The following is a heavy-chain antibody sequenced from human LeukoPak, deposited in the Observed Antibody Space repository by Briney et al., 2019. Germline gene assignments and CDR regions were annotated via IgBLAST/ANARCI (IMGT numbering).Heavy chain of an antibody. CDR3: AREYSYGNHGMDV. Sequence: GGSLRLSCAASGFTVSSNYMSWVRQAPGKGLEWVSVIYSGGSTYYADSVKGRFTISRDNSKNTLYLQMNSLRAEDTAVYYCAREYSYGNHGMDVWGQGTTVTVSS. J-gene: IGHJ6*02. CDR2: IYSGGST. CDR1: GFTVSSNY. V-gene: IGHV3-66*01. D-gene: IGHD5-18*01.